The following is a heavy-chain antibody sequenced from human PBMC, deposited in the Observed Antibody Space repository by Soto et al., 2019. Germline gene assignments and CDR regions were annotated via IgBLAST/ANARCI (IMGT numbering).Heavy chain of an antibody. J-gene: IGHJ3*02. CDR1: GGSISSSSYY. D-gene: IGHD3-22*01. Sequence: QLQLQESGPGLVKPSETLSLTCTVSGGSISSSSYYWGWIRQPPGKGLEWIGSIYYSGSTYYNPSLKSRVTISVDTSKNQFSLKLSFVTAADTAVYYCARSRHYYDSSGYLGHDAFDIWGQGTMVTVSS. V-gene: IGHV4-39*01. CDR3: ARSRHYYDSSGYLGHDAFDI. CDR2: IYYSGST.